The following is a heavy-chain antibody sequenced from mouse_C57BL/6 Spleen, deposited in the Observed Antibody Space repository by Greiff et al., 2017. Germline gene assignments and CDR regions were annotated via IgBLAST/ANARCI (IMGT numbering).Heavy chain of an antibody. CDR2: ISSGSSTI. Sequence: DVMLVESGRGLVKPGGSLKLSCAASGFTFSDYGMHWVRQAPEKGLEWVAYISSGSSTIYYADTVKGRFTISRDNAKNTLFLQMTSLSSEDTAMYYCARGDDGYYVDYWGQGTTLTVSS. J-gene: IGHJ2*01. CDR3: ARGDDGYYVDY. CDR1: GFTFSDYG. D-gene: IGHD2-3*01. V-gene: IGHV5-17*01.